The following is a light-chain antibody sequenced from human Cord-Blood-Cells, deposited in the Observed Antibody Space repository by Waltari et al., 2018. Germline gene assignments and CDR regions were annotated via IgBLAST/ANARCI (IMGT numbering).Light chain of an antibody. CDR1: QCISNY. J-gene: IGKJ4*01. CDR3: QQSYSTPLT. V-gene: IGKV1-39*01. CDR2: AAS. Sequence: DIQMTQSPSSLSASVGDTVTITCRAIQCISNYLKWYQQKPGKAPKLLIYAASSLQSGVPSRFSGSASGTDFTLTISSLQPEDFATYYCQQSYSTPLTFGGGTKVEIK.